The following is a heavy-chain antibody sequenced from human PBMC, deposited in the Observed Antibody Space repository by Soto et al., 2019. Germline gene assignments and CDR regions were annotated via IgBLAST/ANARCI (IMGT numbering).Heavy chain of an antibody. CDR1: GGSCSPND. J-gene: IGHJ5*02. CDR3: ARLGAYYQSLDP. V-gene: IGHV4-59*08. Sequence: SETLCVTCTVSGGSCSPNDWGWIRQPPGKGLEWIGYIYYAGTTSYNPSLKSRVTITLETSKSQFSLRLTSVTASDTAVYYCARLGAYYQSLDPSGQRTVVTVSS. CDR2: IYYAGTT. D-gene: IGHD2-21*01.